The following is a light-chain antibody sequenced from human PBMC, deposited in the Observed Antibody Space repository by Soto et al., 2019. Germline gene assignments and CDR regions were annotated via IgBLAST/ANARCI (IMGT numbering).Light chain of an antibody. Sequence: EIVLTQSPGTLSLSPGERATLSCRASQSVSSDYFAWYQQKPGQAPRLLIYGASSRATGLPDRFSGSGSGTDFPITISRLEHEVFAVYYCQQYGRSPLTFGQGTKVEIK. J-gene: IGKJ1*01. CDR1: QSVSSDY. CDR3: QQYGRSPLT. V-gene: IGKV3-20*01. CDR2: GAS.